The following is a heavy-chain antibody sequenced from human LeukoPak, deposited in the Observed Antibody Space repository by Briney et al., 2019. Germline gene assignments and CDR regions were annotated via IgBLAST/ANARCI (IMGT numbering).Heavy chain of an antibody. V-gene: IGHV3-9*01. CDR2: ISWNSGGV. J-gene: IGHJ5*02. CDR1: GFTFSSYG. Sequence: RPGGSLRLSCAASGFTFSSYGMHWVRQAPGKGLEWVSGISWNSGGVGYADSVKGRFTISRDNAKNSLYLQMNSLRAEDTALYYCARDRRQHRYFDWFVDLWGQGMLVTVSS. D-gene: IGHD3-9*01. CDR3: ARDRRQHRYFDWFVDL.